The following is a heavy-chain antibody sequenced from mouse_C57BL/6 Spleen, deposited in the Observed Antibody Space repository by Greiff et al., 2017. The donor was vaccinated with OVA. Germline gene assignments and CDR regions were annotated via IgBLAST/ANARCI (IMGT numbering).Heavy chain of an antibody. Sequence: VQLKESGPELVKPGASVKIPCKASGYTFTDYNMDWVKQSHGKSLEWIGDINPNNGGTIYNQKFKGKATLTVDKSSSTAYMELRSLTSEDTAVYYCARTDYGSSYFDVWGTGTTVTVSS. V-gene: IGHV1-18*01. CDR1: GYTFTDYN. D-gene: IGHD1-1*01. CDR3: ARTDYGSSYFDV. J-gene: IGHJ1*03. CDR2: INPNNGGT.